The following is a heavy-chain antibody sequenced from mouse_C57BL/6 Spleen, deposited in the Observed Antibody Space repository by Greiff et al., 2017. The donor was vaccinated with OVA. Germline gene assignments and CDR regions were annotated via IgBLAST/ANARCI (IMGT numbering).Heavy chain of an antibody. CDR1: GYTFTDYY. D-gene: IGHD1-1*01. CDR2: INPHNGGT. Sequence: EVQLQQSGPELVKPGASVKISCKASGYTFTDYYMNWVKQSHGKSLEWIGDINPHNGGTSYNQKFKGKATLTVDKSSSTAYMELRSLTSEDSAVDYCARRITTVVGDYFDYWGQGTTLTVSS. CDR3: ARRITTVVGDYFDY. V-gene: IGHV1-26*01. J-gene: IGHJ2*01.